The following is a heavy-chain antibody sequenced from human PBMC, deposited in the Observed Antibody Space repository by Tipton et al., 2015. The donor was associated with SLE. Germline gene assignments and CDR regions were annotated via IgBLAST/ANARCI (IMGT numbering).Heavy chain of an antibody. D-gene: IGHD5-12*01. CDR3: AGGVATSNN. CDR1: GAFMSRYF. J-gene: IGHJ4*02. CDR2: IHSIGIT. Sequence: TLSLTCNVSGAFMSRYFWSWIRQPAGKGLEWIGHIHSIGITNYNPSLRSRVTISRDTSKNQFSLNLSSVIAADTAAYYCAGGVATSNNWGQETLVTFSS. V-gene: IGHV4-4*07.